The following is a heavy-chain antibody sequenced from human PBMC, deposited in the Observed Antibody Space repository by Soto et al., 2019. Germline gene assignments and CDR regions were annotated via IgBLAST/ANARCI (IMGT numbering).Heavy chain of an antibody. Sequence: HPGGSLRLSCAASGFTFSGSAMHWVRQASGKGLEWVGRIRSKANSYATAYAASVKGRFTISRDDSKNTAYLQMNSLKTEDTAVYYCTRPPTYYDILTGYSDHDAFDIWGQGTMVTVSS. J-gene: IGHJ3*02. D-gene: IGHD3-9*01. V-gene: IGHV3-73*01. CDR1: GFTFSGSA. CDR3: TRPPTYYDILTGYSDHDAFDI. CDR2: IRSKANSYAT.